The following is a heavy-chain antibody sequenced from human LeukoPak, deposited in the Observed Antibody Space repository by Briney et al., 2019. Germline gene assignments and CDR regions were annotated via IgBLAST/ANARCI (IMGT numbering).Heavy chain of an antibody. D-gene: IGHD4-17*01. V-gene: IGHV3-23*01. J-gene: IGHJ5*02. CDR3: AKDLDYGDYGWFDP. Sequence: GGSLRLSCAASGFTFSSYAMSWVRQAPGKGLEWVSAISRSGGGTYYADSVKGRFTISRDNSKNTLYLQMNSLRAEDTAVYYCAKDLDYGDYGWFDPWGQGTLVTVSS. CDR1: GFTFSSYA. CDR2: ISRSGGGT.